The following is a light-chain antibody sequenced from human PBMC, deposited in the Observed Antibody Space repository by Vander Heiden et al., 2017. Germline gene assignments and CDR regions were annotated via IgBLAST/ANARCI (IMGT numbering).Light chain of an antibody. J-gene: IGKJ2*01. CDR1: QSVSSN. V-gene: IGKV3-15*01. CDR2: GAS. Sequence: EIVMTQSPATLSVSPGDRANLSCRSSQSVSSNLAGYQQKPGQAPRLLIYGASTRATGIPASFSGSGSGTEFTLTISSLQSEDFAVYYCHQYFSWPPMYTFGQGTRLEIK. CDR3: HQYFSWPPMYT.